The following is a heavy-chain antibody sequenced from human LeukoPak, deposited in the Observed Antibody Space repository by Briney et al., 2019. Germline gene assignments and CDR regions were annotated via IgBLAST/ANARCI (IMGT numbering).Heavy chain of an antibody. D-gene: IGHD1-26*01. Sequence: PGGSLRLSFAPSGFTCRIPAMNCVRQAPGKGLEWGSSISSRGGSTSNADSATGRFTLSSDNSKNTLYLQMKTLRAEDTAVYFCAKDRGFSGSFYGFDYWGQGTRVTVSS. CDR1: GFTCRIPA. J-gene: IGHJ4*02. CDR2: ISSRGGST. V-gene: IGHV3-23*01. CDR3: AKDRGFSGSFYGFDY.